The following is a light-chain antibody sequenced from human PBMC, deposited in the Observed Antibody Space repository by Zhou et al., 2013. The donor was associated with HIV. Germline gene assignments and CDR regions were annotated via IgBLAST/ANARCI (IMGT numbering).Light chain of an antibody. Sequence: DIQMTQSPSSLSASVGDRVTITCRASQSIARFLNWYQQQPGKAPKVLIYAASSLQSGVPSRFSGSGSETDFTLTISSLQPEDFATYYCQQSHSTPYSFGQGTKLEIK. CDR3: QQSHSTPYS. CDR1: QSIARF. J-gene: IGKJ2*03. CDR2: AAS. V-gene: IGKV1-39*01.